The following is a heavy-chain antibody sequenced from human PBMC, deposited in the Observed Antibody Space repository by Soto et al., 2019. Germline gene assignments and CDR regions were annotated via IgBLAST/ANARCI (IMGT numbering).Heavy chain of an antibody. CDR2: FDPEDGET. J-gene: IGHJ6*02. V-gene: IGHV1-24*01. Sequence: GASVKVSCKVSGYTLTELSMHWVRQAPGKGLEWMGGFDPEDGETIYAQKFQGRVTMTEDTSTDTAYMELSSLRSEDTAVYYCATVDLTTVKPHYYYYYGMDVWGQGTTVTVSS. D-gene: IGHD4-17*01. CDR1: GYTLTELS. CDR3: ATVDLTTVKPHYYYYYGMDV.